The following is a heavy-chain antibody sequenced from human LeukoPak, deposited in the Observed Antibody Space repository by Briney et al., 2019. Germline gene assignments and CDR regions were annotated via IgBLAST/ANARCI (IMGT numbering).Heavy chain of an antibody. CDR1: GFTFSNYA. D-gene: IGHD2-2*01. Sequence: GGSLRLSCAASGFTFSNYAMSWVRQAPGKGLEWVSGLGSGGGSTDFTDSVKGRFTISRDDSKNTLYLQMNSLRAEDTAVYYCARVEGDVVPAARWFDPWGQGTLVTVSS. CDR2: LGSGGGST. J-gene: IGHJ5*02. CDR3: ARVEGDVVPAARWFDP. V-gene: IGHV3-23*01.